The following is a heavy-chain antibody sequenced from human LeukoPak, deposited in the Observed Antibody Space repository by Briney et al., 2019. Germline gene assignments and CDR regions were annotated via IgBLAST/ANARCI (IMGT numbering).Heavy chain of an antibody. CDR3: AGERGEEYSSGWYKTNYFYN. CDR2: GDYSGGT. CDR1: GYSISSGYY. V-gene: IGHV4-38-2*02. D-gene: IGHD6-19*01. Sequence: PSETLSLTCTVSGYSISSGYYWAWIRQPPGKGLEWIASGDYSGGTYYNPSLESRVAISADMSKNQISLKLTSVTGADTAVYYCAGERGEEYSSGWYKTNYFYNWGQGIRVTVSS. J-gene: IGHJ4*02.